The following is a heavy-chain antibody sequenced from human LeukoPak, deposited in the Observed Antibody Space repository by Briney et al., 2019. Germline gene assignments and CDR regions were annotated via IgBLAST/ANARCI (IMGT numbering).Heavy chain of an antibody. CDR3: ARRETYYYGSGSYYN. J-gene: IGHJ4*02. CDR2: VNHSGST. D-gene: IGHD3-10*01. V-gene: IGHV4-34*01. Sequence: SETLSLTCAVYVGSFSGYHWNWIRQPPGKGPEWIGEVNHSGSTNYNPSLKSRVTISVDTSKNQFSLKLSSVTAADTAVYYCARRETYYYGSGSYYNWGQGTLVTVSS. CDR1: VGSFSGYH.